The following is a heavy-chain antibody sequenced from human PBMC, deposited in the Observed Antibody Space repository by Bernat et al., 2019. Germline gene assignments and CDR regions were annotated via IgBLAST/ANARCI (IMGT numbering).Heavy chain of an antibody. Sequence: EVQLLESGGGLVQPGGSLRLSCAASGFTFSSDAMTWVRQAPGKGLEWVSGISGSGGSTYYADSVKGRFTISRDNSKNTLYLQMTSLRAEDTAVYCCAKDVVVVPAAMGYFQHWGQGTLVTVSS. V-gene: IGHV3-23*01. CDR2: ISGSGGST. D-gene: IGHD2-2*01. CDR1: GFTFSSDA. CDR3: AKDVVVVPAAMGYFQH. J-gene: IGHJ1*01.